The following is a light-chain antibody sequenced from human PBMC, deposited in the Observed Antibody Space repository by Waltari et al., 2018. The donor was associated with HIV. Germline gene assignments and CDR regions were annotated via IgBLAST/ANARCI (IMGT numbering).Light chain of an antibody. V-gene: IGLV3-21*04. CDR3: QVWDSSSEHYV. Sequence: SYVLTQPPSVSVAAGGTATITCGGNNIGSKSVHWYQQKPGQAPLLVSYDSARPSGLPERLPGANSGNTATLTISRVEAGDEADYYWQVWDSSSEHYVFGTGTKVTVL. CDR2: YDS. CDR1: NIGSKS. J-gene: IGLJ1*01.